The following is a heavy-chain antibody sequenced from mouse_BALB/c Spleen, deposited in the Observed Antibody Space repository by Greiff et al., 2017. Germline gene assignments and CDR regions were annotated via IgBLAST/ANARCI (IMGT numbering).Heavy chain of an antibody. CDR1: GFTFSDYY. CDR3: ARGYGVGD. D-gene: IGHD2-14*01. J-gene: IGHJ4*01. Sequence: EVKLMESGGGLVKPGGSLKLSCAASGFTFSDYYMYWVRQTPEKRLEWVATISDGGSYTYYPDSVKGRFTISRDNAKNNLYLQMSSLKSEDTAMYYCARGYGVGDWGQGTSVTVSS. CDR2: ISDGGSYT. V-gene: IGHV5-4*02.